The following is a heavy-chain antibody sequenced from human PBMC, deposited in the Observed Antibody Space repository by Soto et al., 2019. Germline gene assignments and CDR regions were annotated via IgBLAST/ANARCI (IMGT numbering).Heavy chain of an antibody. CDR3: ARHPRPPDYSFDY. Sequence: PSETLSLTCSVSGGSMSSNNYCWAWIRQLPGKGLEWIGSFYYSGYTEYNPSLKSRVTIIVDTSKNQFSLKLNSVTAADTAVYYCARHPRPPDYSFDYWGQVALVTVSS. D-gene: IGHD4-4*01. CDR2: FYYSGYT. J-gene: IGHJ4*02. CDR1: GGSMSSNNYC. V-gene: IGHV4-39*01.